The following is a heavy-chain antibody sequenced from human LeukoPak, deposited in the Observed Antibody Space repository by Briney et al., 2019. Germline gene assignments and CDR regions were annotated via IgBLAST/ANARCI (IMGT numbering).Heavy chain of an antibody. Sequence: GSVKVSCKASGYTFPSYSMHWVRQAPGQGLEWMGIINPTGGSTTYAQKFQGRVTMTRDTSTSTVYMELSSLRSDDTAVYYCARTAARRFDYWGQGTLVTVSS. CDR1: GYTFPSYS. V-gene: IGHV1-46*01. CDR3: ARTAARRFDY. D-gene: IGHD6-6*01. J-gene: IGHJ4*02. CDR2: INPTGGST.